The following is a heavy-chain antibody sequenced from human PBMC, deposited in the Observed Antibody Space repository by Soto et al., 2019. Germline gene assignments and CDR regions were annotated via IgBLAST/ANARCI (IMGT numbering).Heavy chain of an antibody. J-gene: IGHJ4*02. CDR2: ISYSGYT. CDR1: GYSISNSNW. CDR3: ARDYGRGFYYFDN. V-gene: IGHV4-28*03. Sequence: SETLSLTCXVSGYSISNSNWWGWIRQPPGKGLEWIGYISYSGYTYYKPSLKSRVTMTIDTSKNQFSLTLTSVIAVDTAVYYCARDYGRGFYYFDNWGQGTLVTVSS. D-gene: IGHD3-22*01.